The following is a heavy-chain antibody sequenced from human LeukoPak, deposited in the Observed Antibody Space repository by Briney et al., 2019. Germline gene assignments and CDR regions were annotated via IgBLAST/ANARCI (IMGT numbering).Heavy chain of an antibody. CDR3: AELGITMIGGV. D-gene: IGHD3-10*02. V-gene: IGHV3-11*01. J-gene: IGHJ6*04. CDR1: GFTFTDYY. Sequence: GDSLRLSCVVSGFTFTDYYMSWIRQAPGKGLEWVSYISSSAGSIDYADSVKGRFTISRDNAKNSLYLQMNSLRAEDTAVYYCAELGITMIGGVWGKGTTVTISS. CDR2: ISSSAGSI.